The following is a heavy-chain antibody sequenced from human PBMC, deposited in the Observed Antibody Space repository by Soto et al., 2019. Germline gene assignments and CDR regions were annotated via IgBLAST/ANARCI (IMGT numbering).Heavy chain of an antibody. Sequence: QVQLQESDPGLMQPSQTLSLTCTVSGGSIGSGGYWWSWIRQHPGRGLEWIGFVSYTGNTQYNPSLKSRVNISVDTSTKQFSLKLSSVTAADTAVYYCARGTLVWGQGTLVTVCS. J-gene: IGHJ4*02. V-gene: IGHV4-31*03. CDR2: VSYTGNT. D-gene: IGHD2-2*01. CDR3: ARGTLV. CDR1: GGSIGSGGYW.